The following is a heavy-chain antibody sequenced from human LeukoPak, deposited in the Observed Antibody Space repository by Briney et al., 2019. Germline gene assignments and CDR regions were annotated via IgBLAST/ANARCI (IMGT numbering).Heavy chain of an antibody. J-gene: IGHJ4*02. CDR3: ARLLEQL. V-gene: IGHV4-34*01. D-gene: IGHD6-13*01. CDR1: GGSINSYY. CDR2: INHSGST. Sequence: NPSETLSLTCTVSGGSINSYYWSWIRQPPGKGLEWIGEINHSGSTNYNPSLKSRVTISVDTSKNQFSLKLSSVTAADTAVYYCARLLEQLWGQGTLVTVSS.